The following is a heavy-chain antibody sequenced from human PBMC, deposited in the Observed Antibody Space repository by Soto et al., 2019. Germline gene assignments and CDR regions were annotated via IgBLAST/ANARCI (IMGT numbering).Heavy chain of an antibody. CDR1: GGSISSRSFY. V-gene: IGHV4-39*01. J-gene: IGHJ4*02. D-gene: IGHD2-2*01. CDR2: IYYSGST. CDR3: ASRSSYCRHTTCYEDYFDY. Sequence: QLQLQESGPGLVKPSETLSLTCTVSGGSISSRSFYWGWIRQPPGMGLEWIGSIYYSGSTDYVPSIKSRFSISVDTSKNQFSLRLSSVTAADTAVYYCASRSSYCRHTTCYEDYFDYGGQGILVTVSS.